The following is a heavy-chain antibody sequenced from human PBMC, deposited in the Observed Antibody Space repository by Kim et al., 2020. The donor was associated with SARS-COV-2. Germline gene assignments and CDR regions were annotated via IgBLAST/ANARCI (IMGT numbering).Heavy chain of an antibody. J-gene: IGHJ4*02. V-gene: IGHV3-21*01. CDR1: GFTFSSYS. CDR3: ARDVFEYSSSSMRV. Sequence: GGSLRLSCAASGFTFSSYSMNWVRQAPGKGLEWVSSISSSSYIYYADSVKGRFTISRDNAKNSLYLQMNSLRAEDTAVYYCARDVFEYSSSSMRVWGQGTLVTVSS. CDR2: ISSSSYI. D-gene: IGHD6-6*01.